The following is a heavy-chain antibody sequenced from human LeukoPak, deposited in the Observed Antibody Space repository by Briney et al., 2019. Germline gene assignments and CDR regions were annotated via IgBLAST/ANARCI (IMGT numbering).Heavy chain of an antibody. CDR2: ISGSGGST. D-gene: IGHD2-21*02. Sequence: GGSLRLSCAASGFTFRDYAMAWVRQAPGEGLEWVSTISGSGGSTFYADSVKGRFTISRDYSKNTLYLLMNSLRAEDTAVYYCAKGCGRTCYSDFDYWGLGTLVTVSS. CDR3: AKGCGRTCYSDFDY. CDR1: GFTFRDYA. V-gene: IGHV3-23*01. J-gene: IGHJ4*02.